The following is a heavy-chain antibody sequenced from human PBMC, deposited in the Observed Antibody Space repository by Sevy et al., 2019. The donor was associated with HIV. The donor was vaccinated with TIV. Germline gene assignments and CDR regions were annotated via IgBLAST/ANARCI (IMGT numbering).Heavy chain of an antibody. D-gene: IGHD5-12*01. CDR3: ARAPPVRRGDDSLNWFDP. CDR2: IYYTGST. Sequence: SETLSLTCTVFGGSISAYYWSWIRQSPGKGLEYIGYIYYTGSTYYNPSLKSRVTISIDTSKNQFSLRLTSVTAADTAMYYGARAPPVRRGDDSLNWFDPWGQGTMVTVSS. J-gene: IGHJ5*02. CDR1: GGSISAYY. V-gene: IGHV4-59*01.